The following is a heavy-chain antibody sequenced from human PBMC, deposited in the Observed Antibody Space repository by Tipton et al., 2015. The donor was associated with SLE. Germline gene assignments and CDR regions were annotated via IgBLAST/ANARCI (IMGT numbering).Heavy chain of an antibody. CDR1: GVSIFNSY. CDR2: IYTNGST. V-gene: IGHV4-4*07. CDR3: ARVRFGELYVSLAFDI. D-gene: IGHD3-10*01. Sequence: TLSLTCTVSGVSIFNSYWSWIRQPAGKGVVWIGRIYTNGSTNYNPSITTRGTMSLETSKNQFSLKLSSVTAADTAVYYCARVRFGELYVSLAFDIWGQATMVTVSS. J-gene: IGHJ3*02.